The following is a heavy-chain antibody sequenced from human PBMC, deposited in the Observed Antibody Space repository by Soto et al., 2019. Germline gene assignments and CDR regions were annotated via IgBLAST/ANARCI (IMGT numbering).Heavy chain of an antibody. D-gene: IGHD5-12*01. V-gene: IGHV3-15*01. CDR3: TTEMATTSPAFDI. CDR1: GFTFSNAW. J-gene: IGHJ3*02. CDR2: IKSKTDGGTT. Sequence: PGGSLRLSCAASGFTFSNAWMSWVRQAPGKGLEWVGRIKSKTDGGTTDYAAPVKARFTISRDDSKNTLYLQMNSLKTEDTAVYYCTTEMATTSPAFDIWGQGTMVTVSS.